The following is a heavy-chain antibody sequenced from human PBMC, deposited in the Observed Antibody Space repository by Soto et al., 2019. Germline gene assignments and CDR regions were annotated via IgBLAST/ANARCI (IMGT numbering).Heavy chain of an antibody. CDR3: ARVYCSGGSCDYYYYGMDV. Sequence: GGSLRLSCAASGFTFSDYYMGWIRQAPGKGLEWVSYISSSSSYTNYADSVKGRFTISRDNAKNSLYLQMNSLRAEDTAVYYCARVYCSGGSCDYYYYGMDVWGQGTAVTVSS. CDR1: GFTFSDYY. D-gene: IGHD2-15*01. V-gene: IGHV3-11*06. J-gene: IGHJ6*02. CDR2: ISSSSSYT.